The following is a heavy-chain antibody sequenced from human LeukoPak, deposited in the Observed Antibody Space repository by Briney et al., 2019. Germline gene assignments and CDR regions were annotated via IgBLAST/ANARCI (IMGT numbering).Heavy chain of an antibody. CDR3: ASNTDFWSGYAPHYMDV. CDR2: IKQDGSEK. J-gene: IGHJ6*03. CDR1: GFTFSSYW. D-gene: IGHD3-3*01. Sequence: GGSLRLSCAASGFTFSSYWMSWVRQAPGKGLEWVANIKQDGSEKYCVDSVKGRFTISRDNAKNSLYLQMNSLRAEDTAVYYCASNTDFWSGYAPHYMDVWGKGTTVTVSS. V-gene: IGHV3-7*01.